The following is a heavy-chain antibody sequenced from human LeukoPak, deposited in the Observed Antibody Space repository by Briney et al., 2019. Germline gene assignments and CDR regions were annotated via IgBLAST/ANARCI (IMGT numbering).Heavy chain of an antibody. CDR3: ARSGDYYDSSGSPDYYYYGMDV. J-gene: IGHJ6*02. CDR1: GFTFSSYS. V-gene: IGHV3-21*01. D-gene: IGHD3-22*01. CDR2: ISSSSSYI. Sequence: GGSLRLSCAASGFTFSSYSMNWVRQAPGKGLEWVLSISSSSSYIYYADSVKGRFTISRDNAKNSLYLQMNSLRAEDTAVYYCARSGDYYDSSGSPDYYYYGMDVWGQGTTVTVSS.